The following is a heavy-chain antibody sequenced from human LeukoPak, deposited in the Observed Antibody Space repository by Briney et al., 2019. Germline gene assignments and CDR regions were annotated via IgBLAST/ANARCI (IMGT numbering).Heavy chain of an antibody. Sequence: GGSLRLSCAASGFTFSSYAMSWVRQAPGKGLEWVSAISGGGGSTYYADSVKGRFTISRDNSKNTLYLQMNSLIAENTAVYYCAKAPSGPYYYDSSGYYYGPSYFDYWGQGTLVTVSS. CDR1: GFTFSSYA. CDR2: ISGGGGST. CDR3: AKAPSGPYYYDSSGYYYGPSYFDY. V-gene: IGHV3-23*01. D-gene: IGHD3-22*01. J-gene: IGHJ4*02.